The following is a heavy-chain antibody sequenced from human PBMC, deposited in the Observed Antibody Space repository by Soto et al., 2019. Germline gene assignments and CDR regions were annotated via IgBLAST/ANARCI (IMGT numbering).Heavy chain of an antibody. CDR3: ARAPRRSSWFVFDS. J-gene: IGHJ4*02. D-gene: IGHD6-13*01. CDR1: GGSFSGYY. V-gene: IGHV4-34*01. Sequence: PSETLSLTCSVYGGSFSGYYWSWIRQPPGKGLEWIGEINHSGSTNYNPSLKSRVTISVDTSKNQFSLKLSSVTAADTAVYYCARAPRRSSWFVFDSWGQGTLVTVSS. CDR2: INHSGST.